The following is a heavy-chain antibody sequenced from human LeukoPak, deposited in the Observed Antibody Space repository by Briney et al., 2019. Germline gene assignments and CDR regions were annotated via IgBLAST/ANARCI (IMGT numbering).Heavy chain of an antibody. D-gene: IGHD4-17*01. V-gene: IGHV3-21*01. CDR3: ARVVYGDYSYFQH. CDR1: GFTFSSYS. J-gene: IGHJ1*01. Sequence: GGSLRLSCAASGFTFSSYSMNWVRQAPGKGLEWVSSISSSSSYIYHADSVKGRFTISRDNAKNSLYLQMNSLRAEDTAVYYCARVVYGDYSYFQHWGQGTLVTVSS. CDR2: ISSSSSYI.